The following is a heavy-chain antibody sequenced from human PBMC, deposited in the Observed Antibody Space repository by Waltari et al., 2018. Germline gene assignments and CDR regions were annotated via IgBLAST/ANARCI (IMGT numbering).Heavy chain of an antibody. Sequence: QVQLQQWGAGLLKPSETLSLTCAVYGGSFSGYYWSWLRQPPGKGLEWIGEINHSGSTNYNPSLKSRVTISVDTSKNQFSLKLSSVTAADTAVYYCARTPDYYDSSGFIDYWGQGTLVTVSS. V-gene: IGHV4-34*01. D-gene: IGHD3-22*01. CDR3: ARTPDYYDSSGFIDY. CDR1: GGSFSGYY. CDR2: INHSGST. J-gene: IGHJ4*02.